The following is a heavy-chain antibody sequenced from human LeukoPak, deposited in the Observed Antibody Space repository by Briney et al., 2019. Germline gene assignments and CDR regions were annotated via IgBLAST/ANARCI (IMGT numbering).Heavy chain of an antibody. V-gene: IGHV3-66*01. D-gene: IGHD3-22*01. CDR3: AREMSFDSSGYFVY. J-gene: IGHJ4*02. CDR2: IYSSGNT. CDR1: GFXVSSNY. Sequence: GGSLRLSCAASGFXVSSNYIDWVRQAPGKGLEWVSVIYSSGNTYYADSVKGRFTISRDNSKNTLYLQVNSLRAEDTAVYYCAREMSFDSSGYFVYWGRGTLVTVSS.